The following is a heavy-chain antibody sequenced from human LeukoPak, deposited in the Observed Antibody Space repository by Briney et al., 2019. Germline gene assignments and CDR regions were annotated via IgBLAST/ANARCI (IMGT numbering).Heavy chain of an antibody. J-gene: IGHJ4*02. CDR3: AKGLSGGGWAIFDY. CDR2: ISGSGGST. CDR1: GFTFSSYA. D-gene: IGHD6-19*01. V-gene: IGHV3-23*01. Sequence: GGSLRLSCAASGFTFSSYAVSWVRQAPGKGLEWVSTISGSGGSTYYADSVKGRFTISRDNSKNTLYLQMNSLRAEDTAVSYCAKGLSGGGWAIFDYWGQGTLVTVS.